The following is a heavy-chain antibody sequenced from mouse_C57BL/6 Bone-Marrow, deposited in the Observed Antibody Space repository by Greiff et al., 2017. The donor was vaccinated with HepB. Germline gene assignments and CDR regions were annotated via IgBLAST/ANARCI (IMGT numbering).Heavy chain of an antibody. Sequence: QVQLQQPGAGLVKPGASVKLSCKASGYTFTSYWMHWVKQRPGRGLEWIGRIDPNSGGTKYYEKFKSKATLTVDKPSSTAYMQLSSLTSEDSAVYYCAGSYYWYFDVWGTGTTVTVSS. D-gene: IGHD1-1*01. V-gene: IGHV1-72*01. J-gene: IGHJ1*03. CDR2: IDPNSGGT. CDR1: GYTFTSYW. CDR3: AGSYYWYFDV.